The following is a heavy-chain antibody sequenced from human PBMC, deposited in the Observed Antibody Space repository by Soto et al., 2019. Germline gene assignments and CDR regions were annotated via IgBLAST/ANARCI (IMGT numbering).Heavy chain of an antibody. CDR3: ARELRSVVPAAIFYYGMDG. Sequence: GASVKVSCKASGYTFTGYYMHWVRQAPGQGLEWMGWINPNSGGTNYAQKFQGWVTMTRDTSISTAYMELSRLRSDDTAVYYCARELRSVVPAAIFYYGMDGWGQGTTVTVSS. J-gene: IGHJ6*02. CDR1: GYTFTGYY. CDR2: INPNSGGT. D-gene: IGHD2-2*01. V-gene: IGHV1-2*04.